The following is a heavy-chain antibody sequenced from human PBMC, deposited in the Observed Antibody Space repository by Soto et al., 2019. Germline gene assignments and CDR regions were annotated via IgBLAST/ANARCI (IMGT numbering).Heavy chain of an antibody. CDR3: VRDYSGIAADNWFDP. V-gene: IGHV1-46*01. CDR1: GYTFTSYY. CDR2: INPSGGST. J-gene: IGHJ5*02. D-gene: IGHD6-25*01. Sequence: QVQLVQSGAEVKKPGASVKVSCKASGYTFTSYYMHWVRQAPGQGLEWMGIINPSGGSTNYAQKFQGRVTMTRDTSTSTVYMELSSLRSEDTAVYYCVRDYSGIAADNWFDPWGQGTLVTVSS.